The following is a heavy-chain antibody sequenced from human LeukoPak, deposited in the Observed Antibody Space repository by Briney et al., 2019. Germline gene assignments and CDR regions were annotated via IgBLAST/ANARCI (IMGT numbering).Heavy chain of an antibody. CDR2: IYYSGST. V-gene: IGHV4-30-4*01. CDR1: GGSISSGDYY. J-gene: IGHJ4*02. CDR3: ARGTWSSSIDY. Sequence: SQTLSLTCTVSGGSISSGDYYWSWIRQPPGKGLEWIGYIYYSGSTYYNPSLKSRLTISGDTSKDQFSLRLSSVTAADTAVYYCARGTWSSSIDYWGQGTLVTVSS. D-gene: IGHD6-6*01.